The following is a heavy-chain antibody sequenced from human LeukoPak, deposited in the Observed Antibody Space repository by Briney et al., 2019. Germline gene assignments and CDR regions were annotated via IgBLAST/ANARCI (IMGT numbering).Heavy chain of an antibody. D-gene: IGHD6-13*01. Sequence: SETLSLTCTVSGGSVRRGNYYWTWIRQPAGSGLEWIGRIYTSGTTDYNPSLRTRVTISVDASRNQFSLNLSSVTAADTAVYYCARSIFYSSSWYYYGMDVWGQGTTVTVSS. CDR3: ARSIFYSSSWYYYGMDV. CDR1: GGSVRRGNYY. J-gene: IGHJ6*02. CDR2: IYTSGTT. V-gene: IGHV4-61*02.